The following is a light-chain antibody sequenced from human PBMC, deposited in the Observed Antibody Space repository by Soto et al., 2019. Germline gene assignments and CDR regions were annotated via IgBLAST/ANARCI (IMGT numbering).Light chain of an antibody. Sequence: IVMTHSPATLSVSPGERATLSFRASQSVNINLAWYQQKPGQAPRLLIFGASSRATGIPDRFSGSGSGTDFTLTITRLEPEDFAVYYCQQRSNWPLTFGGGTKVDIK. CDR3: QQRSNWPLT. CDR1: QSVNIN. CDR2: GAS. V-gene: IGKV3D-20*02. J-gene: IGKJ4*01.